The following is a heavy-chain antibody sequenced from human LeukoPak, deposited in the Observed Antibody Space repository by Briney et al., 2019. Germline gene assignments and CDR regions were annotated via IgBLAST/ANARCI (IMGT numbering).Heavy chain of an antibody. D-gene: IGHD1-26*01. CDR3: ARGRGVDY. Sequence: PGGSLRLSCAASGFTFSSYLMSWVRQAPGKGLEWVANIKRDGNEKYYVDSVKGRFTISRDKAKNSLYLQMNSLRAEDTAVYFCARGRGVDYWGQGTLVTVSS. CDR1: GFTFSSYL. J-gene: IGHJ4*02. CDR2: IKRDGNEK. V-gene: IGHV3-7*01.